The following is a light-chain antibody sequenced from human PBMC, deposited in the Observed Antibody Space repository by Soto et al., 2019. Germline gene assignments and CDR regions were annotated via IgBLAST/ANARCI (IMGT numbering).Light chain of an antibody. CDR2: EVN. CDR1: SSDVGGYIY. V-gene: IGLV2-8*01. CDR3: AAWDDTLSGRV. J-gene: IGLJ3*02. Sequence: QSALTQPPSASGSPGQSVTISCTGTSSDVGGYIYVSWFQQHPGKAPKLIIYEVNKRPSGVPERFSGSKSGNTASLTVSGLQAEDEADYYCAAWDDTLSGRVFGGGTKLTVL.